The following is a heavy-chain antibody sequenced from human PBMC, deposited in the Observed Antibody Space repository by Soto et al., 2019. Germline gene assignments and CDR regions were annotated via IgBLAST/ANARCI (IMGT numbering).Heavy chain of an antibody. D-gene: IGHD6-19*01. Sequence: GGSLRLSCAASGFTFSSYAMHWVRQAPGKGLEWVAVISYDGSNKYYADSVKGRFTISRDNSKNTLYLQMNSLRAEDTAVYYCARVAGYSSGWYYFDYWGQGTLVTVSS. CDR3: ARVAGYSSGWYYFDY. J-gene: IGHJ4*02. CDR1: GFTFSSYA. CDR2: ISYDGSNK. V-gene: IGHV3-30-3*01.